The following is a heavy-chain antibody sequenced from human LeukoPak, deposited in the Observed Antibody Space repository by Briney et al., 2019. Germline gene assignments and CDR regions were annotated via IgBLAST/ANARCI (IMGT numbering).Heavy chain of an antibody. V-gene: IGHV3-7*03. CDR1: GFTFSSYW. Sequence: GGSLRLSCAASGFTFSSYWMSWVRQAPGKGLEWVANIKQDGSEKYYVDSVKGRFTISRDNAENSLYLQMNSLRAEDTAVYYCARDSWDYYGSGSYYRNYYYYGMDVWGKGTTVTVSS. J-gene: IGHJ6*04. D-gene: IGHD3-10*01. CDR3: ARDSWDYYGSGSYYRNYYYYGMDV. CDR2: IKQDGSEK.